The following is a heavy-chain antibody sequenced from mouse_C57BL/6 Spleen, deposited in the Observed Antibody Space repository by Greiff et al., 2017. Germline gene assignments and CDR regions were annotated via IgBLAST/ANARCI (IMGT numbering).Heavy chain of an antibody. D-gene: IGHD1-1*01. V-gene: IGHV5-6*01. J-gene: IGHJ2*01. CDR3: ARPSTVVASFDY. Sequence: LVESGGDLVKPGGSLKLSCAASGFTFSSYGMSLVRQTPDKRLEWVATISSGGSYTYYPDSVKGRFTISRDNAKNTLYLQMRSLKSEDTAMYYCARPSTVVASFDYWGQGTTLTVSS. CDR1: GFTFSSYG. CDR2: ISSGGSYT.